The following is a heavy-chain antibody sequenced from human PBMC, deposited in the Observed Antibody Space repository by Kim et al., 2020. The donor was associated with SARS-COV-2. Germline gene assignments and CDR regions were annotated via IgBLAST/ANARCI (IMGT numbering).Heavy chain of an antibody. CDR3: AGQGGYFYDSRDALDI. CDR2: ISNSGITI. CDR1: GFTFSDYY. V-gene: IGHV3-11*01. D-gene: IGHD3-22*01. J-gene: IGHJ3*02. Sequence: GGSLRLSCAASGFTFSDYYMSWIRQAPGKGLEWVSYISNSGITIYYSDSVKGRFTISRDNANNSLYLQMNSLRAEDSAVYYCAGQGGYFYDSRDALDIWCQGTMVTVSS.